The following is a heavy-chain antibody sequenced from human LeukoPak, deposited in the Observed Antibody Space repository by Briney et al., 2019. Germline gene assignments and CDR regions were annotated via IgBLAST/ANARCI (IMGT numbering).Heavy chain of an antibody. Sequence: SETLSLTCTVSGGSISSYYWSWIRQPPGKGLEWIGYIYYSGSTNYNPSLKSRVIISVDTSKNQFSLKLSSVTAADTAVYYCAREGGGYSRNNWFDPWGQGTLVTVSS. CDR1: GGSISSYY. D-gene: IGHD2-2*03. V-gene: IGHV4-59*01. J-gene: IGHJ5*02. CDR3: AREGGGYSRNNWFDP. CDR2: IYYSGST.